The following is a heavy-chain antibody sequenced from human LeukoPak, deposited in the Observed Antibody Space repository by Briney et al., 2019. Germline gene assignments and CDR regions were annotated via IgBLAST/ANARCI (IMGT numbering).Heavy chain of an antibody. CDR3: AKARATGGGYYSDH. Sequence: GESLKISCQGSGYSFTSFWIGWVRQMPGKGLEWMAIIYPGDSDTRYSPSFQGQVTISADKSITTAYLQWSSLKASDTAIYYCAKARATGGGYYSDHWGQGTLVTVSS. CDR2: IYPGDSDT. D-gene: IGHD6-25*01. V-gene: IGHV5-51*01. CDR1: GYSFTSFW. J-gene: IGHJ4*02.